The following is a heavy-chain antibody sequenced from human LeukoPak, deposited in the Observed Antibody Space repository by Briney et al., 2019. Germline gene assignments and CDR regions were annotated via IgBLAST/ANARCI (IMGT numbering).Heavy chain of an antibody. J-gene: IGHJ4*02. V-gene: IGHV4-31*03. CDR2: ISYSGST. D-gene: IGHD2-2*01. CDR1: GGSISSGGYY. Sequence: SQTLSLTCTVSGGSISSGGYYWSWIRQHPGKGLEWIGYISYSGSTYYNPSLKSRVTISVDTSKNQFSLKLSSVTAADTAVYYCARDLGYCSSNSCRYFDYWGQGTLVTVSS. CDR3: ARDLGYCSSNSCRYFDY.